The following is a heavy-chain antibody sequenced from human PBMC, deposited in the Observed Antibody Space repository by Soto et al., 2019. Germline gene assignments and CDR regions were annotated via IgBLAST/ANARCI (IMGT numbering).Heavy chain of an antibody. D-gene: IGHD3-10*02. CDR2: IIGSGTNT. V-gene: IGHV3-23*01. Sequence: VGSLRLSCAASGFTFSSYVMSWVRQAPGKGLEWVSAIIGSGTNTYYADSVKGRFTISRDNSKNTLYLQMNSLRAEDTAVYYCAKMFNNGRDFDYWGQGTLVSVSS. CDR1: GFTFSSYV. J-gene: IGHJ4*02. CDR3: AKMFNNGRDFDY.